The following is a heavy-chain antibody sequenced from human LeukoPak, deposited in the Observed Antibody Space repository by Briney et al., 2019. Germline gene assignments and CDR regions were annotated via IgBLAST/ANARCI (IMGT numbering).Heavy chain of an antibody. J-gene: IGHJ4*02. V-gene: IGHV3-23*01. CDR2: ISGSGGST. Sequence: GGSLRLSCAASGLTFSSYAMSWVRQAPGKGLEWVSAISGSGGSTYYADSVKGRFTISRDNDKNSLYLQMNSLRAEDTAVYYCARVRWFGESPDYWGQGTLVTVSS. CDR3: ARVRWFGESPDY. CDR1: GLTFSSYA. D-gene: IGHD3-10*01.